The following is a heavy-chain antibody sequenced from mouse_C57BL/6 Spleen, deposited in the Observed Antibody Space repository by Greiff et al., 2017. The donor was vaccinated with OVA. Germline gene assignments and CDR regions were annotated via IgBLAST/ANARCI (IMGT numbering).Heavy chain of an antibody. Sequence: EVQLKESGPGLVKPSQSLSLTCSVTGYSITSGYYWNWIRQFPGNKLEWMGYISYDGSNNYNPSLKNRISITRDTSKNQFFLKLNSVTTEDTATYYCAKSHDYGEGLYAMDYWGQGTSVTVSS. J-gene: IGHJ4*01. CDR3: AKSHDYGEGLYAMDY. V-gene: IGHV3-6*01. CDR2: ISYDGSN. CDR1: GYSITSGYY. D-gene: IGHD2-4*01.